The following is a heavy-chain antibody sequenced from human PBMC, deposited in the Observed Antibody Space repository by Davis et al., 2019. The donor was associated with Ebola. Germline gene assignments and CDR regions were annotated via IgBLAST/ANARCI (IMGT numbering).Heavy chain of an antibody. CDR3: ARGVPDVLRYFDWLLRAGYFDY. Sequence: SETLSLTCAVYGGSFSGYYWSWIRQPPGKGLEWIGEINHSGSTNYNPSLKSRVTISVDTSKNQFSLKLRSVTAADTAVYYCARGVPDVLRYFDWLLRAGYFDYWGQGTLVTVSS. CDR2: INHSGST. CDR1: GGSFSGYY. D-gene: IGHD3-9*01. J-gene: IGHJ4*02. V-gene: IGHV4-34*01.